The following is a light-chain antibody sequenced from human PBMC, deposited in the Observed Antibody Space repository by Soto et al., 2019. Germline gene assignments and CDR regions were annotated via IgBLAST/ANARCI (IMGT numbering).Light chain of an antibody. V-gene: IGLV4-69*01. Sequence: QSVLTQSPSASASLGASVRLTCTLSRGHSSYAIAWHQQQPEKGPRYLMKLNSDGSHSKGDGIPDRFSGSSSGAERYLIISSLQSEDEADYYCQTWGTGILVFGGGTKVTVL. CDR2: LNSDGSH. CDR3: QTWGTGILV. J-gene: IGLJ2*01. CDR1: RGHSSYA.